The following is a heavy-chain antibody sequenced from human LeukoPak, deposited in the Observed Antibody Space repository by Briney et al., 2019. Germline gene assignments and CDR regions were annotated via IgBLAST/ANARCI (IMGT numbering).Heavy chain of an antibody. V-gene: IGHV3-21*01. D-gene: IGHD3-10*01. CDR3: ARDLGAQRGSPSAFDI. J-gene: IGHJ3*02. CDR1: GFTFSSYS. Sequence: GGSLRLSCAASGFTFSSYSMNWVRQAPGKGLEWVSSISSSSSYIYYADSVKGRFTISRDNAKNSLYLQMNSLRAEDTAVYYCARDLGAQRGSPSAFDIWGQGTTVTVSS. CDR2: ISSSSSYI.